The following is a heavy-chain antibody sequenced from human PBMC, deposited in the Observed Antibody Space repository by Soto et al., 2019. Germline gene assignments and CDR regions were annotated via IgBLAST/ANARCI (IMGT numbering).Heavy chain of an antibody. D-gene: IGHD3-3*01. CDR1: GFTFSSYA. J-gene: IGHJ5*02. CDR2: ISYDGSNK. V-gene: IGHV3-30-3*01. CDR3: ALESLRS. Sequence: QVQLVESGGGVVQPGRSLRLACAASGFTFSSYAMHWVRQAPGKGLDWVAVISYDGSNKYYADSVKGRFTISGDKSKNTLSLLLNSLTAEDTSVYYCALESLRSWGQGTLVTVSS.